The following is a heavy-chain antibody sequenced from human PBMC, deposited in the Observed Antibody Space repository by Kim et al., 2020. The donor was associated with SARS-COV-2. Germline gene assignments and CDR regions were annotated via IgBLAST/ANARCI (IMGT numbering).Heavy chain of an antibody. D-gene: IGHD2-15*01. Sequence: KGRFTIPRDNAKNSLYLQMNSLRAEDTAVYYCARVVPCSGGSCYSYYFDYWGQGTLVTVSS. V-gene: IGHV3-11*04. J-gene: IGHJ4*02. CDR3: ARVVPCSGGSCYSYYFDY.